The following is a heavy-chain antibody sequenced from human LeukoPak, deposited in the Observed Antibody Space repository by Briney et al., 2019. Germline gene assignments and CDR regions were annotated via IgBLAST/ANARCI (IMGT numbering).Heavy chain of an antibody. D-gene: IGHD1-26*01. CDR1: GGTFSSYT. Sequence: SVKVSCKVSGGTFSSYTINWVRQAPGQGFEWMGGIIPIVETADYAQKFQGRVKITADETTTTAYLELTSLRSEDTAVYYCAGSGRFDCWGQGTLVTVSS. V-gene: IGHV1-69*13. CDR3: AGSGRFDC. CDR2: IIPIVETA. J-gene: IGHJ4*02.